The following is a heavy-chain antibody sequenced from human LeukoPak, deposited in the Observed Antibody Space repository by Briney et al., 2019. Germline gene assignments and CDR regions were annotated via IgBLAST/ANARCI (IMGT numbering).Heavy chain of an antibody. J-gene: IGHJ4*02. D-gene: IGHD2-15*01. CDR2: ISGSGDSP. V-gene: IGHV3-23*01. Sequence: GGSLRLSCAASGFTFSKFVLTWVRQAPGKGLEWVSSISGSGDSPNYADSVKGRFTISRDNSKNTLYLQMNSLRDEDTAVYYCARVGYCSGGSCYGADHWGQGTLVTVSS. CDR1: GFTFSKFV. CDR3: ARVGYCSGGSCYGADH.